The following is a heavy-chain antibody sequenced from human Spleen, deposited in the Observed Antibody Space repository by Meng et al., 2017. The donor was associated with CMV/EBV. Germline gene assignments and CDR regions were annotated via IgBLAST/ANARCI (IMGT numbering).Heavy chain of an antibody. V-gene: IGHV4-34*01. CDR2: INHSGST. Sequence: AVYGGSFSGDYWSWIRQPPGKGLEWIGEINHSGSTNYNPSLKSRVTISVDTSKNQFSLKLSSVTAADTAVYYCARGGGGDSSGYYPDWGQGTLVTVSS. CDR1: GGSFSGDY. J-gene: IGHJ4*02. D-gene: IGHD3-22*01. CDR3: ARGGGGDSSGYYPD.